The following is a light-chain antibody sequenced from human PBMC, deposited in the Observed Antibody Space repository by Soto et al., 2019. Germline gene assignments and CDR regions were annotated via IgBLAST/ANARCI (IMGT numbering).Light chain of an antibody. Sequence: DSQMTQSPSTISASVGDRVTITCRASQSISSWLAWYQQKLGRAPRLLIYDASSLESGVPSRFSGSGYGTEFTLTISSLQPDDFATYYCQQYNTYSSLTFGGGSKVDIK. CDR3: QQYNTYSSLT. CDR2: DAS. V-gene: IGKV1-5*01. CDR1: QSISSW. J-gene: IGKJ4*01.